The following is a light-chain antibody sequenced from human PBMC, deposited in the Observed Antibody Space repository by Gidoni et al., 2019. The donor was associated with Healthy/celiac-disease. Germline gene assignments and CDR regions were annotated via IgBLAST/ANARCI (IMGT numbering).Light chain of an antibody. CDR1: QRVSSSY. CDR3: QQYGSSHT. CDR2: GAS. V-gene: IGKV3-20*01. Sequence: DIVLTQSPGTLFLYPGDRAPLSCRASQRVSSSYLAWYQQKPGQSPRLLIYGASSRATGIPDRFSGSGSGTDFTLTISRLEPEDFVVYYCQQYGSSHTFGQGTKLEIK. J-gene: IGKJ2*01.